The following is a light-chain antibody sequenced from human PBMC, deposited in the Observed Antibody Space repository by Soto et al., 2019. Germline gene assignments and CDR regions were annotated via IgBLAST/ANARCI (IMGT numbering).Light chain of an antibody. CDR3: QQYNNWPPVT. J-gene: IGKJ3*01. CDR2: GAS. CDR1: QSVSSN. V-gene: IGKV3-15*01. Sequence: EIVMTQSPATLSVSPGERATLSCRASQSVSSNLAWYQQKPGQAPRLLIYGASTRATGIRARFSGSGSGTEFTLTISSLQSEDFAVYYCQQYNNWPPVTFGPGTKVDIK.